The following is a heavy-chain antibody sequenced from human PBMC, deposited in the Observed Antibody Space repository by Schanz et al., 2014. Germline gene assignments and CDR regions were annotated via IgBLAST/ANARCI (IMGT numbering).Heavy chain of an antibody. CDR2: ILGLASTT. J-gene: IGHJ5*02. CDR1: GFTFSTSA. CDR3: TRDVRLDRRGNWFDP. Sequence: EVQLVESGGGVVQPGRSLRLSCAASGFTFSTSAMSWVRQVPGKGLEWVSAILGLASTTYYADSVKGRFTISRDNSKNLLYLQMNSLRAEDTAVYYCTRDVRLDRRGNWFDPWGQGTLVTVSS. V-gene: IGHV3-23*04. D-gene: IGHD1-1*01.